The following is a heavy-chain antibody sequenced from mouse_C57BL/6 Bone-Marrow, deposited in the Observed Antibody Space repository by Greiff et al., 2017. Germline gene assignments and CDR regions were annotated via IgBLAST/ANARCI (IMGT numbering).Heavy chain of an antibody. V-gene: IGHV1-54*01. D-gene: IGHD1-1*01. J-gene: IGHJ3*01. Sequence: VKVVESGAELVRPGTSVKVSCKASGYAFTNYLIEWVKQRPGQGLEWIGVINPGSGGTNYNEKFKGKATLTADKSSSTAYMQLSSLTSEDSAVYFCAREIYYYGSSFLYWGQGTLVTVSA. CDR3: AREIYYYGSSFLY. CDR1: GYAFTNYL. CDR2: INPGSGGT.